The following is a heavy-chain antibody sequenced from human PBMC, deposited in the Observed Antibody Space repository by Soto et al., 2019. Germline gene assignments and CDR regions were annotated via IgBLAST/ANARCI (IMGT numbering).Heavy chain of an antibody. V-gene: IGHV3-30*04. CDR1: RLTFSTYG. J-gene: IGHJ4*02. Sequence: LRLCCTASRLTFSTYGMQWVCEAPGNGLERVAVISYDGSSKYYADSVKCRFTISIDNSKNTLHLHMYSLRAEDTAVYYCASGRITFGGIIALFDYWGQGSLVTVSS. D-gene: IGHD3-16*02. CDR3: ASGRITFGGIIALFDY. CDR2: ISYDGSSK.